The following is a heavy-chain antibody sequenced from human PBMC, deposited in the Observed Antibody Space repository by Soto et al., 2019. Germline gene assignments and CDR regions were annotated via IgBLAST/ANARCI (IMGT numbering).Heavy chain of an antibody. D-gene: IGHD1-26*01. J-gene: IGHJ4*02. CDR1: GGTFSSYA. Sequence: GASVKVSCKASGGTFSSYAVSWVRQAPGQGLEWMGGLIPIFATSNYAQKFQGRVTITADESTTTAYMELRSLRSEDTAVYYCARVYAATFFYYFDYWGQGTLVTVPQ. CDR3: ARVYAATFFYYFDY. V-gene: IGHV1-69*13. CDR2: LIPIFATS.